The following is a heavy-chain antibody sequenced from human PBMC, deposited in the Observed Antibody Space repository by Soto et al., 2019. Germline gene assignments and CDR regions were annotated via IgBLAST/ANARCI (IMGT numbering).Heavy chain of an antibody. D-gene: IGHD3-3*02. Sequence: PXXTRSLTCTGWCSANSSISAHWGWTRQPPGKGVEXIGSTXHSGTTLYTPXXKSRVTLXXDRSQNQFPMKLSSVTAPDTAVYYCARGPTFSRWGQETLATAPS. CDR3: ARGPTFSR. V-gene: IGHV4-39*06. CDR2: TXHSGTT. CDR1: CSANSSISAH. J-gene: IGHJ4*02.